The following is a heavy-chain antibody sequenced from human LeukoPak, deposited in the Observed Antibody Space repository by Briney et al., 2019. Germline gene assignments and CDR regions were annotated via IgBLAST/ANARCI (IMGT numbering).Heavy chain of an antibody. Sequence: SVKVSCKASGGTFSSYAISWVRQAPGQGLEWMGRIIPILGIANYAQKLQGRVTMTTDTSTSTAYMELRSLRSDDTAVYYCARNPRNYYDSSGYYWFDYWGQGTLVTVSS. CDR3: ARNPRNYYDSSGYYWFDY. CDR2: IIPILGIA. J-gene: IGHJ4*02. V-gene: IGHV1-69*04. D-gene: IGHD3-22*01. CDR1: GGTFSSYA.